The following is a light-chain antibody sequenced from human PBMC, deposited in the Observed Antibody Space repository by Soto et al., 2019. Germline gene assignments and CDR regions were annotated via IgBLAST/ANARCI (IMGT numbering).Light chain of an antibody. CDR3: KQYDNLPSWT. CDR1: QDISNY. Sequence: DIQMTQSPSSLSASVGDRVAITCQASQDISNYLNWYQQKPGKAPKLLIYDASNLETGVPSRFSGSGSGTDFTFTISSLQPEDIATYYCKQYDNLPSWTFGQGTKV. V-gene: IGKV1-33*01. J-gene: IGKJ1*01. CDR2: DAS.